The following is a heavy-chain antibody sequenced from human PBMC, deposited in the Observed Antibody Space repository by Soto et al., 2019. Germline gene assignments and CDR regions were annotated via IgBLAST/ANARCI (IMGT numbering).Heavy chain of an antibody. CDR2: VSGDGSVT. J-gene: IGHJ4*02. CDR3: ATVFEH. V-gene: IGHV3-74*01. Sequence: GGSLRLSCVASGFTFSSHCMHWVRLAPGKGLVWVSRVSGDGSVTNYADSVEGRFTISRDNAKNTLSLQMDSLRVEDTAVYYCATVFEHWGQGIPVTVSS. CDR1: GFTFSSHC.